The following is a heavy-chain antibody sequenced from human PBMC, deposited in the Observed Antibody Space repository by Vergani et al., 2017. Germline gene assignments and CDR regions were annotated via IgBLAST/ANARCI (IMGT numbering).Heavy chain of an antibody. D-gene: IGHD3-16*02. CDR3: ARGFKALTFGGVIDY. Sequence: QVQLQQWGAGLLKPSETLSLTCAVYGGSFSGYYWSWIRQPPGKGLEWIGEINHSGSTNYNPSLKSRVTISVDTSKNQFSLKLSSVTAADTAVYYCARGFKALTFGGVIDYWGQGTLVTVSS. CDR2: INHSGST. CDR1: GGSFSGYY. J-gene: IGHJ4*02. V-gene: IGHV4-34*01.